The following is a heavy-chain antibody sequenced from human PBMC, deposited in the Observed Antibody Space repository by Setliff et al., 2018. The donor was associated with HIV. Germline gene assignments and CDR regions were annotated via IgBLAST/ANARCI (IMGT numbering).Heavy chain of an antibody. J-gene: IGHJ6*02. CDR3: VRSLRGYYYYYDLDV. CDR1: GFTLSDHW. D-gene: IGHD3-10*01. V-gene: IGHV3-74*01. Sequence: PGGSLRLSCAASGFTLSDHWMHWVRQVPGKGLVWVSRTNNDGSITNYADFVKGRFTMSRDNSKTTVYPQMDSLRAEDTGVYYCVRSLRGYYYYYDLDVWGPGTSVTVS. CDR2: TNNDGSIT.